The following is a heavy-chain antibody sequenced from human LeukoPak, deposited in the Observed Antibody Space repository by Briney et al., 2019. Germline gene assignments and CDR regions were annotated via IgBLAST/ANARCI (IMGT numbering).Heavy chain of an antibody. J-gene: IGHJ4*02. V-gene: IGHV3-21*01. D-gene: IGHD3-3*01. CDR3: ARVPDFWSGYYVDH. Sequence: PGGSLRLSCVVSGFNLSNYGMNWVRQAPGKGLEWVSSISRGSIHIYYGDSVKGRFTISRDNAKNPLYLQMNSLRAEDTAVYYCARVPDFWSGYYVDHWGQGTLVTVSS. CDR2: ISRGSIHI. CDR1: GFNLSNYG.